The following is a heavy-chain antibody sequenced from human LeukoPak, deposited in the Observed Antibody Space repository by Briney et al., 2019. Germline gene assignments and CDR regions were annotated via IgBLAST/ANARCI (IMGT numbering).Heavy chain of an antibody. V-gene: IGHV3-21*01. CDR1: EFTFSSYN. CDR3: AREPFWSGYYSNLHFDY. Sequence: GSLRLSCAASEFTFSSYNMNWVRQAPGKGLEWVSCISGSGKYIYYADSVKGRFTISRDNAKNSLYLQMNSLRAEDTAVYYCAREPFWSGYYSNLHFDYWGQGTLVTVSS. D-gene: IGHD3-3*01. CDR2: ISGSGKYI. J-gene: IGHJ4*02.